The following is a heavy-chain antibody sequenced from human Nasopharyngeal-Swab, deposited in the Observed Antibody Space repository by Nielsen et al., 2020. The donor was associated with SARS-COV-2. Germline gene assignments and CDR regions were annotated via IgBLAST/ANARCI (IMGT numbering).Heavy chain of an antibody. V-gene: IGHV3-7*01. J-gene: IGHJ5*02. CDR2: IKEDGSEK. Sequence: GGSLRLSCAASGFTFSRYCMSWVRQAPGKGLEWVANIKEDGSEKHYVDSVKGRFTISRDNAKDSVYVQMNLLRAEDTAVYYCVTAEGGGYSYGFDNWFDPWGQGTLVTVSS. CDR1: GFTFSRYC. D-gene: IGHD5-18*01. CDR3: VTAEGGGYSYGFDNWFDP.